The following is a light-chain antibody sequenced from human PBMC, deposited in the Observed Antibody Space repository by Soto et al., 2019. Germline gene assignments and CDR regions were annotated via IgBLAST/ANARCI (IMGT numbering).Light chain of an antibody. CDR3: QQYGSSPPIT. CDR2: GAS. V-gene: IGKV3-20*01. Sequence: EIVLTQSPGTLSLSPGERATLSCRASRSVSSSYLAWYQQKPGQAPRLLIYGASSRATGIPDRFSGSGSGTDFTITISRLEPEDFAVYYCQQYGSSPPITFGQGTRLDIK. CDR1: RSVSSSY. J-gene: IGKJ5*01.